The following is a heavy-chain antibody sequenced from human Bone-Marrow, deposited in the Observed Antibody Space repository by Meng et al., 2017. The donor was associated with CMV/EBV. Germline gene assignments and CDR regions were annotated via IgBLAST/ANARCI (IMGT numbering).Heavy chain of an antibody. CDR2: IKQDGSEK. J-gene: IGHJ2*01. V-gene: IGHV3-7*01. D-gene: IGHD2-2*01. Sequence: GESLKISCAASGFTFSSYWMSWVRQAPGKGLEWVANIKQDGSEKYYVDSAKGRFTISRDNAKNSLYLQMNSLRAEDTAVYYCAREYYYCSSTSCPYWYFDLWGRGTLVTVSS. CDR3: AREYYYCSSTSCPYWYFDL. CDR1: GFTFSSYW.